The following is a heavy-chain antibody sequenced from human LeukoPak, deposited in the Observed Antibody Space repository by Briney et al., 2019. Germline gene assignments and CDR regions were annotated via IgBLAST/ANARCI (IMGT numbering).Heavy chain of an antibody. Sequence: GASVKVSCKVSGYTLTELSMHWVRQAPGKGLEWMGGFDPEDGETIYAQKFQGRVTMTEDTSTDTVYMELSSLRSEDTAVYYCAGGYGSGNSNWFDPWGQGTLVTVSS. CDR3: AGGYGSGNSNWFDP. V-gene: IGHV1-24*01. CDR1: GYTLTELS. D-gene: IGHD3-10*01. CDR2: FDPEDGET. J-gene: IGHJ5*02.